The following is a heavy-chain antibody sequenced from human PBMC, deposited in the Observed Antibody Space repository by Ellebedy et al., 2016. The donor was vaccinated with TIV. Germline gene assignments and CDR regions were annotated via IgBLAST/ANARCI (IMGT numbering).Heavy chain of an antibody. Sequence: GESLKISCKASGYNFADFWIGWVRQTSEKGLEWMAMIYPSDSDIKYSPSFRGRVTVSGDNSLTTAYLQWRSLKASDTGVYFCARRDGYNHVDLWGQGTLVTVSS. J-gene: IGHJ4*02. D-gene: IGHD5-24*01. CDR3: ARRDGYNHVDL. V-gene: IGHV5-51*01. CDR2: IYPSDSDI. CDR1: GYNFADFW.